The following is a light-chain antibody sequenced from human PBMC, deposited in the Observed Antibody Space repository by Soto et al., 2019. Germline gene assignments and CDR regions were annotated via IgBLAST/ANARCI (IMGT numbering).Light chain of an antibody. CDR1: QTVGSN. CDR2: RAS. Sequence: PGERATLSCGASQTVGSNLAWFQQRPGQAPRLLIYRASSRATGVPARFSGSGSGTDFTLTISSLEPEDFAIYYCQQRNNWPRGFTFGPGTRVDMK. CDR3: QQRNNWPRGFT. J-gene: IGKJ3*01. V-gene: IGKV3-11*01.